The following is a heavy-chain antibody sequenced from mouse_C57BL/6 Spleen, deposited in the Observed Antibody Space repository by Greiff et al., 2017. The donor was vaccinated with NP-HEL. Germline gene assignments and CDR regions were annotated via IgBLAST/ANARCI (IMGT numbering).Heavy chain of an antibody. CDR1: GYAFTNYL. V-gene: IGHV1-54*01. D-gene: IGHD2-3*01. Sequence: QVQLKESGAELVRPGTSVKVSCKASGYAFTNYLIEWVKQRPGQGLEWIGVINPGSGGTNYNEKFKGKATLTADKSSSTAYMQLSSLTSEDSAVYFCASGYYDYFDYWGQGTTLTVSS. J-gene: IGHJ2*01. CDR2: INPGSGGT. CDR3: ASGYYDYFDY.